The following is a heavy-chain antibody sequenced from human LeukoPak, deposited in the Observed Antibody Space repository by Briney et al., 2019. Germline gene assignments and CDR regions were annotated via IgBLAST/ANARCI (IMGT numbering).Heavy chain of an antibody. CDR1: GYSMNSGYY. D-gene: IGHD6-19*01. CDR3: ARLDNSAWDFDY. CDR2: MYHSGTT. J-gene: IGHJ4*02. V-gene: IGHV4-38-2*01. Sequence: SETLSLTCAVSGYSMNSGYYWGWIRQTPGKGLEWIGSMYHSGTTFYNPSLKSRVTISIDTSKNHLSLRLGSVTAADTAVYYCARLDNSAWDFDYWGQGTLVTVSS.